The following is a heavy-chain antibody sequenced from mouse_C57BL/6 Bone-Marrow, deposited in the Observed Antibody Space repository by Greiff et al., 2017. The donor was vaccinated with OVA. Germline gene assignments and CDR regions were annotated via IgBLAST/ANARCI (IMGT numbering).Heavy chain of an antibody. V-gene: IGHV1-55*01. CDR3: AIIYYYGCSYEDFDY. Sequence: VQLQQPGAELVKPGASVKMSCKASGYTFTSYWITWVKQRPGQGLEWIGDIYPGSGSTNYNEKFKSKATLTVDTSSSTAYMQLSSLTSEDSAVYYCAIIYYYGCSYEDFDYWGQGTTLTVSS. D-gene: IGHD1-1*01. J-gene: IGHJ2*01. CDR2: IYPGSGST. CDR1: GYTFTSYW.